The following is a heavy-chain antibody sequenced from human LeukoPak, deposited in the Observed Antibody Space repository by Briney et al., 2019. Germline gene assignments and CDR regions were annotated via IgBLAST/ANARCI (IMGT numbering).Heavy chain of an antibody. Sequence: SETLSLTCSVSGASISSYYWSWIRQPPGKGLEWIGYIYYSGSTNYNPSLKSRVTISVDTSKNQFSLKLSSVTAADTAVYYCARLRGPLYSNYRVDDYFYYGLDVWGQGTTVTVSS. D-gene: IGHD4-11*01. V-gene: IGHV4-59*01. CDR3: ARLRGPLYSNYRVDDYFYYGLDV. J-gene: IGHJ6*02. CDR1: GASISSYY. CDR2: IYYSGST.